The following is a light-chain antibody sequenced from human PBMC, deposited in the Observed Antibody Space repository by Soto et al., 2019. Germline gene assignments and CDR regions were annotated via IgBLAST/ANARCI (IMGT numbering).Light chain of an antibody. CDR2: DAS. Sequence: EIVMTQSPATLSVSPGESSTLCCKASQSVSSNLAWHQQKPGQXPRXXMYDASTRATGISARFSGSGSGTELTITISSLQSEDFEVYYCQQYQNWPITFGQGTRLEIK. J-gene: IGKJ5*01. V-gene: IGKV3-15*01. CDR1: QSVSSN. CDR3: QQYQNWPIT.